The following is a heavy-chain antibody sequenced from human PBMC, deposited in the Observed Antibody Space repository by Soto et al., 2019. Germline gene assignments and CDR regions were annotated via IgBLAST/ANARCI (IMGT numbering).Heavy chain of an antibody. Sequence: QVQLVQSGAEVKKPGASVKVSCKASGYTFTSYGISWVRQAPGQGLEWMGWISAYNGNTNYAQKLQGRVTMTTDTSTSTAYMELRSLRSDDTAMYYRARAAEQWGYYYYGMDVWGQGTTVTVSS. CDR3: ARAAEQWGYYYYGMDV. J-gene: IGHJ6*02. CDR1: GYTFTSYG. CDR2: ISAYNGNT. V-gene: IGHV1-18*01. D-gene: IGHD1-26*01.